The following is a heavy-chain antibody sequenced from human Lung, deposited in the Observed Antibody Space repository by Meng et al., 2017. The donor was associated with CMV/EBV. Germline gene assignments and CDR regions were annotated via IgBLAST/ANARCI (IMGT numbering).Heavy chain of an antibody. V-gene: IGHV3-74*01. CDR1: GCTFSAYW. Sequence: LYCAAYGCTFSAYWVHWVRKVPGEGLVWVALITSGGDGTACADSVKGRFTISRDNAKNTLSLEMNSLRADDTAVYYCARISHSSGLDWGQGILVTVSS. CDR2: ITSGGDGT. D-gene: IGHD3-22*01. J-gene: IGHJ4*02. CDR3: ARISHSSGLD.